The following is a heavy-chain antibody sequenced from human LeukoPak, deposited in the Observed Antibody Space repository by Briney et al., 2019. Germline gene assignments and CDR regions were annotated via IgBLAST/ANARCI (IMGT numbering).Heavy chain of an antibody. CDR1: GGTFSSYT. D-gene: IGHD2-21*01. CDR2: IIPILGIA. CDR3: AREGDIVVVSPTNWFDP. Sequence: VASVKVSCKASGGTFSSYTISWVRQAPGQGLEWMGRIIPILGIANYAQKFQGRVTITADKSTSTAYMELSSLRSEDTAVYYCAREGDIVVVSPTNWFDPWGQGTLVTVSS. V-gene: IGHV1-69*04. J-gene: IGHJ5*02.